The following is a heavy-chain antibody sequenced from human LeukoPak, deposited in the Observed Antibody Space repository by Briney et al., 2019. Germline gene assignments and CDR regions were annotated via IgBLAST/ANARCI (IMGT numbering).Heavy chain of an antibody. CDR1: GGSISSYY. D-gene: IGHD2-2*02. CDR3: ASLVKVVVPAAINGVY. J-gene: IGHJ4*02. Sequence: SETLSLTCTVSGGSISSYYWSWIRQPPGKGLEWIGYIYYSGSTNYNPSLKSRVTISVDTSKNQFSLKLSSVAAADTAVYYCASLVKVVVPAAINGVYWGQGTLVTVSS. V-gene: IGHV4-59*08. CDR2: IYYSGST.